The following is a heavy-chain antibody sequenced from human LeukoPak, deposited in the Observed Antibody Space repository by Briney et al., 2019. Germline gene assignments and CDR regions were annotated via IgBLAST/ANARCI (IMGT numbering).Heavy chain of an antibody. CDR3: ARDGVQYYYGSGSDNWFDP. V-gene: IGHV1-2*04. CDR2: INPNSGGT. CDR1: GYTFTGYY. J-gene: IGHJ5*02. D-gene: IGHD3-10*01. Sequence: ASVKVSCKASGYTFTGYYMHWVRQAPGQGLEWMGWINPNSGGTNYAQKFQGWVTMTRDTSISTAYVELSRLRSDDTAVYYCARDGVQYYYGSGSDNWFDPWGQGTLVTVSS.